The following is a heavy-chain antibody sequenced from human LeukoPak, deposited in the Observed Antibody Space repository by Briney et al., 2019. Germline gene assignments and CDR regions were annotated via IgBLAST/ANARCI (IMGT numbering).Heavy chain of an antibody. CDR2: INWNGGST. Sequence: GGSLRLSCAASGFTFDDYGMSWVRQVPGKGLEWVSGINWNGGSTGYADSVKGRFTISRDNAKKSLYLQMNSLRAEDTALYHCARGPYSSSWYDYYYYYGMDAWGQGTTVTVSS. D-gene: IGHD6-13*01. J-gene: IGHJ6*02. CDR3: ARGPYSSSWYDYYYYYGMDA. CDR1: GFTFDDYG. V-gene: IGHV3-20*01.